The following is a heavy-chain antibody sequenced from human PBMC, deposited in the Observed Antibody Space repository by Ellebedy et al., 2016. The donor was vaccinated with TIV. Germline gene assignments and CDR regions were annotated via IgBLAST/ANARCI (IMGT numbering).Heavy chain of an antibody. CDR1: GFTFSSYA. D-gene: IGHD3-9*01. CDR3: ATLRGYDILTGYLPRYFDL. CDR2: ISGSGGST. V-gene: IGHV3-23*01. Sequence: GESLKISXAASGFTFSSYAMSWVRQAPVKGLEWVSAISGSGGSTYYADSVKGRFTISRDNSKNTLYLQMNSLRAEDTAVYYCATLRGYDILTGYLPRYFDLWGRGTLVTVSS. J-gene: IGHJ2*01.